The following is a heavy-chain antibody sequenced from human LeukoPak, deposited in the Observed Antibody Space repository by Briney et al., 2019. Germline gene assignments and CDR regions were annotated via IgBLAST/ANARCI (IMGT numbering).Heavy chain of an antibody. CDR2: TYYRSKWYN. D-gene: IGHD3-10*01. Sequence: SQTLSLTCAISGDSVSSNSAAWNWIRQSPSRGLEWLGRTYYRSKWYNDYAVSVKSRITINPDTSKNQFSLQLNSVTPEDTAVYYCARDRVLLWFGVNIGSFDIWSQGTMVTVSS. CDR1: GDSVSSNSAA. J-gene: IGHJ3*02. V-gene: IGHV6-1*01. CDR3: ARDRVLLWFGVNIGSFDI.